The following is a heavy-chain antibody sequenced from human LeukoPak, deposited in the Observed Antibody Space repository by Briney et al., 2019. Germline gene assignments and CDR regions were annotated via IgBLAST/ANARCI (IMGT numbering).Heavy chain of an antibody. D-gene: IGHD3-22*01. CDR3: ATYYYDSSGYYWVDY. CDR1: GYTLTDYY. CDR2: INPNSGGT. Sequence: ASVTVSCKASGYTLTDYYMHWVRQAPGQGLEWMGRINPNSGGTNYAQKFQGRVTMTRDTSISTAYMELSRLRSDDTAVYYCATYYYDSSGYYWVDYWGQGTLVTVSS. V-gene: IGHV1-2*06. J-gene: IGHJ4*02.